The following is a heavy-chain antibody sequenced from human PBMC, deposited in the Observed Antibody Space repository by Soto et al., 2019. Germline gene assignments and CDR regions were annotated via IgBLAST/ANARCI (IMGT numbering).Heavy chain of an antibody. D-gene: IGHD2-21*02. J-gene: IGHJ3*02. Sequence: QVQLQESGPGLVKPSGTLSLTCAVSSGSVSSNNWWSWVRQSPGKGLEWMGEIYHSGSAHYNPSLKSRATISLDKSKNLFSLRLTSVTAADTAVYYCARVPGVVVSADDAFDIWSPGTRVIVSS. CDR3: ARVPGVVVSADDAFDI. CDR1: SGSVSSNNW. CDR2: IYHSGSA. V-gene: IGHV4-4*02.